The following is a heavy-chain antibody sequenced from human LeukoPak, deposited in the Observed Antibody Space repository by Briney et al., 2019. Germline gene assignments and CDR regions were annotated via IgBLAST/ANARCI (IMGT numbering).Heavy chain of an antibody. Sequence: GGSLRLSCAASGFTFSSYAMHWARQAPGKGLEWVAVISYDGSNKYYADSVKGRFTISRDNSKNALYLQMNSLRAEDTGVYYCARTSPIRKSYVEYWGQGTLVTVSS. CDR2: ISYDGSNK. J-gene: IGHJ4*02. D-gene: IGHD1-14*01. CDR1: GFTFSSYA. CDR3: ARTSPIRKSYVEY. V-gene: IGHV3-30*04.